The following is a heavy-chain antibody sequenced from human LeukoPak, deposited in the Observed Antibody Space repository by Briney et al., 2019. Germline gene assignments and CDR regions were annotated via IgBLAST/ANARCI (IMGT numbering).Heavy chain of an antibody. D-gene: IGHD6-13*01. CDR1: GYTFTSYD. V-gene: IGHV1-8*01. J-gene: IGHJ6*02. Sequence: ASVKVSCKASGYTFTSYDINWVRQATGQGLEWMGWMNPNSGNTGYAQKFQGRVTMTRNTSISTAYMELSSLRSEDTAVYYCAKDSGSSWYLYYYYGMDVWGQGTTVTVSS. CDR3: AKDSGSSWYLYYYYGMDV. CDR2: MNPNSGNT.